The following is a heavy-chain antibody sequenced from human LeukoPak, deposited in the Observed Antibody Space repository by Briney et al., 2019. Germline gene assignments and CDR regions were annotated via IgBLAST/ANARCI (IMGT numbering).Heavy chain of an antibody. CDR1: GFTFSSYS. J-gene: IGHJ4*02. CDR3: ARDLLPYQTAVNFDY. CDR2: ISSSSSYI. D-gene: IGHD2-2*01. Sequence: GGSLRLSCAASGFTFSSYSMNWVRQAPGKGLEWVSSISSSSSYIYYADSVKGRFTISRDNAKNSLYLHMNSLRAEDTAVYYCARDLLPYQTAVNFDYWGQGTLVTVSS. V-gene: IGHV3-21*01.